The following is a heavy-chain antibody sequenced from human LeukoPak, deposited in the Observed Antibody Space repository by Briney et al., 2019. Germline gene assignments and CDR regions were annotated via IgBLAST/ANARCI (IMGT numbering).Heavy chain of an antibody. D-gene: IGHD3-10*01. CDR1: GGSISSYY. CDR3: ARDWPPVSRGADAFDI. CDR2: IYYSGST. V-gene: IGHV4-59*01. Sequence: SETLSLTCTVSGGSISSYYWSWIRQPPGKGLEWIGYIYYSGSTNYNPSLKSRVTISVDTSKNQFSLKLSSVTAADTAVYYCARDWPPVSRGADAFDIWGQGTMVTVSS. J-gene: IGHJ3*02.